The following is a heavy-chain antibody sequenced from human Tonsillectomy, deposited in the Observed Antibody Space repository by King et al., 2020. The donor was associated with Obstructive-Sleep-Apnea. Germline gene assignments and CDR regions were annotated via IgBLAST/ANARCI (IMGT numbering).Heavy chain of an antibody. V-gene: IGHV3-30*04. J-gene: IGHJ4*02. CDR3: ARDGQDDYSNNFDY. D-gene: IGHD4-11*01. CDR2: ISDDGSNR. Sequence: QLVQSGGGVVQPGRSLRLSCAASGFTFRSYGMHWVRQAPGKGREGVAVISDDGSNRYYADSVKGRFTISRDNSKKTLYLKMNSLGAEDTAVYYCARDGQDDYSNNFDYWGQGTLVTVSS. CDR1: GFTFRSYG.